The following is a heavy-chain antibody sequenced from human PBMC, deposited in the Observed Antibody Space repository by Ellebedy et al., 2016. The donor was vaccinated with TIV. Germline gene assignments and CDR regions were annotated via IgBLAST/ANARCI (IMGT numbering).Heavy chain of an antibody. CDR3: ARVSGPTRTYNHYYGMDV. J-gene: IGHJ6*02. V-gene: IGHV3-7*03. CDR2: VNQDESEK. CDR1: GFTFSSYW. D-gene: IGHD1-14*01. Sequence: GESLKISCAASGFTFSSYWMNWVRQAPGKGLEWVAGVNQDESEKYYVDSVKGRFTISRDNAKSSLYLQVNSLRAEDTAVYYCARVSGPTRTYNHYYGMDVWGQGTTVTVSS.